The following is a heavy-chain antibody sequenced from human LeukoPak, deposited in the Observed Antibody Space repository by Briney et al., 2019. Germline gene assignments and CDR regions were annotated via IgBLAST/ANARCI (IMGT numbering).Heavy chain of an antibody. CDR3: ARDLPYGDTDAFDI. Sequence: SETLSLTRTVYGVSISSHYCGSIRQPPAKGLEWIGYIYSSGSTNYNPSLKSRVTISVDTSKNQYSLKLSSVTAADTAVYYCARDLPYGDTDAFDIWGQGTMVTVSS. CDR1: GVSISSHY. CDR2: IYSSGST. D-gene: IGHD4-17*01. V-gene: IGHV4-59*11. J-gene: IGHJ3*02.